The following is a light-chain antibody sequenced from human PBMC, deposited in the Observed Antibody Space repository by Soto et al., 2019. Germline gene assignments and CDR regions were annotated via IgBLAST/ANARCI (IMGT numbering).Light chain of an antibody. CDR3: CSNAGSYTYV. J-gene: IGLJ1*01. CDR1: SSDVGGYNY. V-gene: IGLV2-11*01. CDR2: DVS. Sequence: QSALTQPRSVSGSPGQSVTISCTGTSSDVGGYNYVSWYQQQPGKAPKLMIYDVSNRPSGVPDRFSGSKSGNTASLTISGLQAEDDADYYCCSNAGSYTYVFGTGTKVTVL.